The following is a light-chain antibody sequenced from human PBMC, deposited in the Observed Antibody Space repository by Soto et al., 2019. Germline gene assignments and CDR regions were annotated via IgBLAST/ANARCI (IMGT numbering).Light chain of an antibody. CDR1: TSNIGTNT. J-gene: IGLJ3*02. CDR3: AAWDDSLNGWV. CDR2: TDH. V-gene: IGLV1-44*01. Sequence: QSVMTQPPSASGTPGQRVTISCSGGTSNIGTNTVNWYQQFPGTAPKLLIYTDHQRPSGVPDRFSGSKAGTSASLAISGLQSEDEADYYYAAWDDSLNGWVFGGGTKLTVL.